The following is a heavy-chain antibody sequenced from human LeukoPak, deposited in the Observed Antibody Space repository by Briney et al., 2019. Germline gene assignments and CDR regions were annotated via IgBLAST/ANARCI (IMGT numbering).Heavy chain of an antibody. J-gene: IGHJ4*02. CDR3: AKDIGSYYDY. Sequence: GGSLRLSCAASGFTFSSYGMSWVRQAPGKGLEWVSTFGGSGGSTYYADSVRGRFTISRDNSKNTLYLRMNSLRAEDTAVYYCAKDIGSYYDYWGQGILVTVSS. CDR2: FGGSGGST. V-gene: IGHV3-23*01. CDR1: GFTFSSYG. D-gene: IGHD3-10*01.